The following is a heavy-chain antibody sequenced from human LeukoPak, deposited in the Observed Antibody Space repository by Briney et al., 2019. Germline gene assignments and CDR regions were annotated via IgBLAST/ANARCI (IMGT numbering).Heavy chain of an antibody. V-gene: IGHV3-48*01. Sequence: PGGSLRLSCAASGFTFSSDSMNWVRQAPGKGLEWISYIGISSGNTKYADSVKGRFTISGDKAKNSLYLQMNSLRVEDTAVYYCARDTKYAFDNWGQGTLVTVPS. CDR1: GFTFSSDS. CDR3: ARDTKYAFDN. CDR2: IGISSGNT. J-gene: IGHJ4*02. D-gene: IGHD2-2*01.